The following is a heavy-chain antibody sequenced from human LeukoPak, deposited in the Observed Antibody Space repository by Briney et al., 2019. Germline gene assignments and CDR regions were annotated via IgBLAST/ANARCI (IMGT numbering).Heavy chain of an antibody. D-gene: IGHD2-2*01. CDR3: ARHRSKYQLLLVWFDP. CDR2: IYYTGST. J-gene: IGHJ5*02. V-gene: IGHV4-39*01. Sequence: SETLSLTCTVSGGSISSSSYYWGWIRQPPGKGLEWIGSIYYTGSTYYTPSLKSRVTISVDPSKNQFSLKLSSVNAADTAVYYCARHRSKYQLLLVWFDPWGQGTLVTVSS. CDR1: GGSISSSSYY.